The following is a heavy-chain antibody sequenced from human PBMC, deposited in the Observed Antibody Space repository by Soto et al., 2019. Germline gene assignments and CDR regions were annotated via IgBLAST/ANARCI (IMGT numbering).Heavy chain of an antibody. Sequence: VQLLESGGGLVQPGGSLRLSCAASGFTFSNYAMSWVRQAPGKGLEWVSGIGGGGDDTYYADSVKGRFIICRDNSKSTLCLQMNGLRAEDTAVYYCAKSGFFGDDYWGQGTLVAVSS. CDR1: GFTFSNYA. CDR3: AKSGFFGDDY. D-gene: IGHD3-10*01. V-gene: IGHV3-23*01. J-gene: IGHJ4*02. CDR2: IGGGGDDT.